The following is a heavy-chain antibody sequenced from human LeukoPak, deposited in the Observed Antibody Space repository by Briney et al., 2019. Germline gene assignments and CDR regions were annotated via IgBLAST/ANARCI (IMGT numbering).Heavy chain of an antibody. CDR1: GGSISSHY. D-gene: IGHD3-3*01. Sequence: SETLSLTCTVSGGSISSHYWSWIRQPPGKGLEWIGYIYYSGSTNYNPSLKSRVTISVDTSKNQFSLKLSSVTAADTAVYYCARALHYDSWSGYCPGWFDPWGQGTLVTVSS. CDR3: ARALHYDSWSGYCPGWFDP. J-gene: IGHJ5*02. CDR2: IYYSGST. V-gene: IGHV4-59*11.